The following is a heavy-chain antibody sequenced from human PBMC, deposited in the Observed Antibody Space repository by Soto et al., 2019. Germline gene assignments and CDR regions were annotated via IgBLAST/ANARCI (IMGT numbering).Heavy chain of an antibody. Sequence: ASVKVSCKASGGTFSSYAISWVRQAPGQGLEWMGGIIPIFGTANYAQKIQGRVTITADESTSTAYMELSSLRSEDTAVYYCARDRYYYDSSGYYYWGQGTLVTVSS. J-gene: IGHJ4*02. CDR1: GGTFSSYA. CDR3: ARDRYYYDSSGYYY. D-gene: IGHD3-22*01. CDR2: IIPIFGTA. V-gene: IGHV1-69*13.